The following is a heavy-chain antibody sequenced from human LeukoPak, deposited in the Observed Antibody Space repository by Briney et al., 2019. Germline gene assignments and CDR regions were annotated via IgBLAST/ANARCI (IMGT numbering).Heavy chain of an antibody. V-gene: IGHV3-23*01. D-gene: IGHD2-2*01. CDR2: ISGSVGSS. CDR1: GFTFSDYV. Sequence: GGSLRLSCAASGFTFSDYVMSWVRPAPGKGLEWVSAISGSVGSSWYADSVKGRFTVSRDNSKNTLYLQMNSLRAEDTAVYYCAKLLSGYCSRTSCLNWFDPWGQGTLVTVSS. J-gene: IGHJ5*02. CDR3: AKLLSGYCSRTSCLNWFDP.